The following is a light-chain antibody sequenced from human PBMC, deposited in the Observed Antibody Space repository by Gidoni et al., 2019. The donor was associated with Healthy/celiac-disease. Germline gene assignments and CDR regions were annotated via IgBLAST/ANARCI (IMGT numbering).Light chain of an antibody. CDR1: QSVSSY. J-gene: IGKJ5*01. V-gene: IGKV3-11*01. CDR3: QQRSNWPFLA. CDR2: DAS. Sequence: EIVLTQSPATLSLSPGESAPLSCRASQSVSSYLAWYQQKPGQAPRLLIYDASNRATGIPARFSGSGSGTDFTLTISSLEPEDFAVYYCQQRSNWPFLAFXQXTRLEIK.